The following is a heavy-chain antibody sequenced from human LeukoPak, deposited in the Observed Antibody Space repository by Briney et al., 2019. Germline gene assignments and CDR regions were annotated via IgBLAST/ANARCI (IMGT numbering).Heavy chain of an antibody. V-gene: IGHV3-11*04. J-gene: IGHJ6*03. CDR3: ARDQGYDPTDYYYYYMDV. CDR1: GGSFSDYY. D-gene: IGHD2-2*01. Sequence: LSLTCAVYGGSFSDYYMSWIRQAPGKGLEWVSYISSSGSTIYYADSVKGRFTISRDNAKNSLYLQMNSLRAEDTAVYYCARDQGYDPTDYYYYYMDVWGKGTTVTVSS. CDR2: ISSSGSTI.